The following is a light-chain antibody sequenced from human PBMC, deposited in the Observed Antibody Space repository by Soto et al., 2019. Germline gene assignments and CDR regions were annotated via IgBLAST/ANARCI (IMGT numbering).Light chain of an antibody. J-gene: IGKJ1*01. V-gene: IGKV1-5*01. CDR2: DAS. CDR3: QQYNSYSPWT. CDR1: QNIESW. Sequence: DIRVTQSPSTLSASLGDRVTITCRASQNIESWLAWYQQTPGKAPKLLIYDASTLQTGVPSRFSGSGSGTEFTLTISSLQPDDFATYYCQQYNSYSPWTFGQGTKVDIK.